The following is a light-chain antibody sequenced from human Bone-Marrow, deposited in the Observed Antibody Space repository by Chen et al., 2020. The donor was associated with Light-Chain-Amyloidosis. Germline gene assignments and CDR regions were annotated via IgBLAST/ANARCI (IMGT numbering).Light chain of an antibody. CDR2: DAS. V-gene: IGKV3-11*01. J-gene: IGKJ3*01. CDR1: QSVSSY. Sequence: EIVLTPSPATLSLSPGERATLSCRASQSVSSYLAWCQQKPGQASRLLIYDASNRATGIPAMFSGCGSGTDLTLTISSLEPEHVAVYYCQQRSNWPPRFTFGPGTKVDIK. CDR3: QQRSNWPPRFT.